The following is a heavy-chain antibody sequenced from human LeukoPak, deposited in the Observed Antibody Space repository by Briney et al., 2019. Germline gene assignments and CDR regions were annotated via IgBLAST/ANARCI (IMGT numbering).Heavy chain of an antibody. CDR1: GGSIGSYY. Sequence: SETLSLTCTVSGGSIGSYYWSWIRQPPGKGLEWIGYIYYSGSTNYNPSLKSRVTISVDTSKNQFSLKLSSVTAADTAVYYCARAYYYDPPSAFDIWGQGTMVTVSS. CDR2: IYYSGST. CDR3: ARAYYYDPPSAFDI. V-gene: IGHV4-59*01. D-gene: IGHD3-22*01. J-gene: IGHJ3*02.